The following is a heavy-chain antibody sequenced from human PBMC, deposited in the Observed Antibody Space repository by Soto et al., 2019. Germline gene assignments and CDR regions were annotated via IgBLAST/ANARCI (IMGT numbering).Heavy chain of an antibody. V-gene: IGHV4-59*01. CDR3: ARDQGGYTGGMDV. D-gene: IGHD1-26*01. CDR2: IYYSGST. CDR1: GGSISSYY. Sequence: SETLPLTCPVSGGSISSYYWIWIRQPPGKGLEWIGYIYYSGSTNYNPSLKSRVTISVDTSKNQFSLKLSSVTAADTAAYYCARDQGGYTGGMDVWGQGTTVTVSS. J-gene: IGHJ6*02.